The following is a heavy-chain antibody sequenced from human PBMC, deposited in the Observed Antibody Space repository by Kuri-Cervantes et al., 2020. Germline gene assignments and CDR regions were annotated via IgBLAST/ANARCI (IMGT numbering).Heavy chain of an antibody. Sequence: GESLKISCAASGFTFSSYAMHWVRQAPGKGLEGVAVIWDDGSKKYYADSVKGRVTVSRDSSKNTLYLQMNSLRAEDTAAYYCARVFRSYGFDIWGQGTMVTVSS. D-gene: IGHD3-10*01. CDR2: IWDDGSKK. CDR3: ARVFRSYGFDI. V-gene: IGHV3-33*08. CDR1: GFTFSSYA. J-gene: IGHJ3*02.